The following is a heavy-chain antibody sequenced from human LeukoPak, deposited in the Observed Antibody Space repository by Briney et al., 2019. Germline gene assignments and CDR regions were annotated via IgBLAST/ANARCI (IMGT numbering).Heavy chain of an antibody. V-gene: IGHV1-18*01. CDR1: GYTFTNYG. CDR2: ISPYKGDR. Sequence: GASVKVSCKASGYTFTNYGITWVRQAPGQGLEWMGWISPYKGDRNYAQSLQGRVTMTTDTSTSTAYMEVRSLRSEDTAVYYCAKSEVGAISWVHWGQGTLVIVSS. D-gene: IGHD1-26*01. J-gene: IGHJ4*02. CDR3: AKSEVGAISWVH.